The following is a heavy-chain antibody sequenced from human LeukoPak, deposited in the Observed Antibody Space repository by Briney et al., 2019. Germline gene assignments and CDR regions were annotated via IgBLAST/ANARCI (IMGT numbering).Heavy chain of an antibody. V-gene: IGHV3-21*01. Sequence: GGSLRLSCAASGFTFRSYSMNWVRQAPGKGLEWVSSISSSSSYIYYADSVKGRFTIARDNAKNSLYLQMNSLRAEDTAVYYCARDGVLWFGGEGAFDIWGQGTMVTVSS. CDR3: ARDGVLWFGGEGAFDI. J-gene: IGHJ3*02. D-gene: IGHD3-10*01. CDR2: ISSSSSYI. CDR1: GFTFRSYS.